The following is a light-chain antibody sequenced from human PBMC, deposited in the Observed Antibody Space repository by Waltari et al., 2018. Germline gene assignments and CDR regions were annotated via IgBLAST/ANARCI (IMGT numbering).Light chain of an antibody. CDR3: GAWDDSLGGPL. CDR2: SNN. Sequence: QSGLTQPPSASGTPGQRVTIPCSGSSSHIQNSSLNWYQPLPGTAAKLLIYSNNQRPSGVPDRFSGSKSGTSASLAISGLQSDDEGDYYCGAWDDSLGGPLFGGGTELTVL. J-gene: IGLJ2*01. V-gene: IGLV1-44*01. CDR1: SSHIQNSS.